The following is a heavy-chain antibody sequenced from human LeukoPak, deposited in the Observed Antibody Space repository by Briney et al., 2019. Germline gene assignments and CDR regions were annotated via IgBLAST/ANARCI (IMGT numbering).Heavy chain of an antibody. Sequence: PSETLSLTCAVYGGPFSGYYWSWIRQPPGKGLEWIGEINHSGSTNYNPSLKSRVTISVDTSKNQFSLKLSSVTAADTAVYYCARVPYGSARRPADYWGQGTLVTVSS. CDR3: ARVPYGSARRPADY. D-gene: IGHD6-25*01. J-gene: IGHJ4*02. CDR1: GGPFSGYY. V-gene: IGHV4-34*01. CDR2: INHSGST.